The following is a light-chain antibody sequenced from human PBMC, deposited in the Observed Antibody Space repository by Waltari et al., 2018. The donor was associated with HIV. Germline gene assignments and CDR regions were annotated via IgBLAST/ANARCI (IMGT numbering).Light chain of an antibody. CDR1: QSIATN. CDR2: DAS. Sequence: EIVMTQSPATLWLSPGEKATLSCRTRQSIATNLAWYQQKRGQAPKLLIYDASTGAAGVPPRFSGSGSGTEFNLTIDSLQSDDFAIYYCQQYNNWPYTFARGSKVEVK. J-gene: IGKJ2*01. CDR3: QQYNNWPYT. V-gene: IGKV3-15*01.